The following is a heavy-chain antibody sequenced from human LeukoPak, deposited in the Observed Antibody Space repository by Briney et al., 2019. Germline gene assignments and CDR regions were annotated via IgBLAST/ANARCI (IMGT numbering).Heavy chain of an antibody. Sequence: SETLSLTCTVSGGSIGSYYWSWIRQPAGKGLEWIGRIYTSGSTNYNPSLKSRVTTSVDTSKNQFSLKLSSVTAADTAVYYCARWSPAKNWFDPWGQGTLVTVSS. CDR1: GGSIGSYY. J-gene: IGHJ5*02. V-gene: IGHV4-4*07. CDR2: IYTSGST. D-gene: IGHD4/OR15-4a*01. CDR3: ARWSPAKNWFDP.